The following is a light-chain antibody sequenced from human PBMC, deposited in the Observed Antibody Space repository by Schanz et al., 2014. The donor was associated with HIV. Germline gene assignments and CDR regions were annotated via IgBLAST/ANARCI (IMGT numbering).Light chain of an antibody. CDR2: NNN. V-gene: IGLV1-44*01. CDR3: AAWDDSLRGFV. CDR1: SSNIGRNA. J-gene: IGLJ1*01. Sequence: QSVLTQPPAASGTPGQRVTISCSGSSSNIGRNAVNWYEQVPGTAPKLLIYNNNERPSGVPARFSGSKSGTSASLAISGLRSEDGADYYCAAWDDSLRGFVFGPGTKLTVL.